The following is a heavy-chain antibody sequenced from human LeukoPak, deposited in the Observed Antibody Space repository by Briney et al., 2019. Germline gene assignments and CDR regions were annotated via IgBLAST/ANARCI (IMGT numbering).Heavy chain of an antibody. CDR2: ISAYNGNT. CDR1: GYTFTSYG. D-gene: IGHD2-2*01. J-gene: IGHJ4*02. CDR3: ASGPAAIFGFDY. V-gene: IGHV1-18*01. Sequence: ASVNVSCKASGYTFTSYGISWVRQAPGQGLEWMGWISAYNGNTNYAQKLQGRVTMTTDTSTSTAYMELRSLRSDDSAVYYCASGPAAIFGFDYWGQGTLVTVSS.